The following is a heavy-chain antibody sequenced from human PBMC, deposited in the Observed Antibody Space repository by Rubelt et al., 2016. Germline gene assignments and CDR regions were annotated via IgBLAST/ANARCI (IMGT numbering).Heavy chain of an antibody. CDR1: GGSFNGFY. CDR2: ITPSGST. D-gene: IGHD6-13*01. J-gene: IGHJ4*02. Sequence: QVQLQQWGAGQLKPSETLSLTCAVHGGSFNGFYWSWIRQSPGKGLEWIGEITPSGSTNYNPSLTSRVTISLDTSKTQFSLKLSSVTAADTAVYYCARHRDNIAPRFNYWGQGTLVTVSS. V-gene: IGHV4-34*01. CDR3: ARHRDNIAPRFNY.